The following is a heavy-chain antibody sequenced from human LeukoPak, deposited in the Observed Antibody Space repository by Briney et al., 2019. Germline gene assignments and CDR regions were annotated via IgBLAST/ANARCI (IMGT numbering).Heavy chain of an antibody. CDR3: ARGQYYGSGRGNTTPFGY. J-gene: IGHJ4*02. V-gene: IGHV4-4*07. CDR1: GGSISSYY. Sequence: PSETLSLTCTVSGGSISSYYWSWIRQPAGKGLEWIGRIYTSGSTNYNPSLKSRVTISVDTSKNQFSLKLSSVTAADTAVYYCARGQYYGSGRGNTTPFGYWGQGTLVTVSS. D-gene: IGHD3-10*01. CDR2: IYTSGST.